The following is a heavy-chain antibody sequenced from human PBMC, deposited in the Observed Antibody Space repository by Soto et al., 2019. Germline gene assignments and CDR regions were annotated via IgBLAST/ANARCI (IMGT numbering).Heavy chain of an antibody. CDR3: ARGAVTPDS. D-gene: IGHD3-10*01. CDR1: GFTFDSFA. CDR2: ISASGGST. V-gene: IGHV3-23*01. Sequence: PXGSLRLSCAAAGFTFDSFAMTWVRQAPGKGLEWVSAISASGGSTYYADSVKGRFTISRDSSKNTLYLQMNSLRAEDTAVYYCARGAVTPDSWGQGNLVTVSS. J-gene: IGHJ4*02.